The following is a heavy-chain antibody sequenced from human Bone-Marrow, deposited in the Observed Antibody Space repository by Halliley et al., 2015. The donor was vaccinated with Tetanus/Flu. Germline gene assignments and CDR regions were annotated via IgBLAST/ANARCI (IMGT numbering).Heavy chain of an antibody. CDR2: TGYGGST. Sequence: EWMGYTGYGGSTSYSPSLKSRVTMSVDTSNNPFSLNVASVTAADTAVYYCAGEKYGSGSTDYWGQGPLVTVSS. D-gene: IGHD3-10*01. V-gene: IGHV4-59*01. J-gene: IGHJ4*02. CDR3: AGEKYGSGSTDY.